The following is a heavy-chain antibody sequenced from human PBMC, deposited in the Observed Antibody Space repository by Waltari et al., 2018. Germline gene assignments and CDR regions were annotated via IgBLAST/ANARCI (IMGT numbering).Heavy chain of an antibody. CDR3: ARYGDSGSYYYYYGMDV. V-gene: IGHV4-39*01. CDR1: GGSISSSSYY. Sequence: QLQLQESGPGLVKPSETLSLTCTVSGGSISSSSYYWGWIRQPPGKGREWIGSIYYSGSTYYNPSLKSRVTISVDTSKNQFSLKLSSVTAADTAVYYCARYGDSGSYYYYYGMDVWGQGTTVTVSS. J-gene: IGHJ6*02. CDR2: IYYSGST. D-gene: IGHD1-26*01.